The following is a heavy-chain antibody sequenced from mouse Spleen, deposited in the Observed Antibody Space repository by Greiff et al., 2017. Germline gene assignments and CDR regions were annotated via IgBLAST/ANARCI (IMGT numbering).Heavy chain of an antibody. V-gene: IGHV5-9-1*01. J-gene: IGHJ1*01. CDR1: GFTFSSYA. D-gene: IGHD1-1*01. Sequence: EVMLVESGGGLVKPGGSLKLSCAASGFTFSSYAMSWVRQTPEKRLEWVATISSGGSYTYYPDSVKGRFTISRDNAKNTLYLQMSSLRSEDTAMYYFARQNYGSSLYWYFDVWGAGTTVTVSS. CDR3: ARQNYGSSLYWYFDV. CDR2: ISSGGSYT.